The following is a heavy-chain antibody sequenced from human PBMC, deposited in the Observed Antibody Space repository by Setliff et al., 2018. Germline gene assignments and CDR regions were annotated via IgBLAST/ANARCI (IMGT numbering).Heavy chain of an antibody. CDR3: TRHEDRNKCTSSSCYRENDAFDV. J-gene: IGHJ3*01. CDR2: IFPADSET. Sequence: GESLKISCATSGYNFNSHWIAWVRQVPGGGLEWMGLIFPADSETRYSPSFQGQVTISVDRSINTAYLQWRSLKASDTAIYYCTRHEDRNKCTSSSCYRENDAFDVWGQGAMVTVSS. D-gene: IGHD2-2*01. CDR1: GYNFNSHW. V-gene: IGHV5-51*01.